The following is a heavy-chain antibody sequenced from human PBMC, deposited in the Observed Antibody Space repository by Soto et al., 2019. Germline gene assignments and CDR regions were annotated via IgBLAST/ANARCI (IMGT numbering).Heavy chain of an antibody. CDR1: GASISSGGDY. CDR2: ICYTESN. Sequence: TPSLSCTVSGASISSGGDYCIWVRQHPGKGLEWIGYICYTESNYHNTSLKTRVSISVDTSKNQCSLKVSSVTAADTAVYYCERLGLSWHPGYDFWSGYYVHYGMEVWGQGTTVTVSS. V-gene: IGHV4-31*03. CDR3: ERLGLSWHPGYDFWSGYYVHYGMEV. D-gene: IGHD3-3*01. J-gene: IGHJ6*02.